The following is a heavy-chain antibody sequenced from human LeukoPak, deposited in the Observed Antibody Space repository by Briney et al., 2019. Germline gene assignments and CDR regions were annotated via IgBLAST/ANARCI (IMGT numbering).Heavy chain of an antibody. J-gene: IGHJ6*03. CDR1: GYTFTSYD. CDR2: MNPNSGTT. V-gene: IGHV1-8*01. D-gene: IGHD3-3*01. CDR3: ARGYDFWSGSNYYYYMDV. Sequence: ASVKVSCKASGYTFTSYDINWVRQATGQGLEWMGWMNPNSGTTGYAQKFQGRVTTTRNTPISTAYMELSSLRSDDAAVYYCARGYDFWSGSNYYYYMDVWGKGTTVTVSS.